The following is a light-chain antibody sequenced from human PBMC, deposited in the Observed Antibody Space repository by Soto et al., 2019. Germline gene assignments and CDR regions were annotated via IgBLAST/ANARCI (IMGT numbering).Light chain of an antibody. V-gene: IGKV1-9*01. CDR2: HAS. J-gene: IGKJ1*01. Sequence: DIQLTQSPSFLSASVGDRVTITCRASQGISSYLAWYQQKPGTAPNLLIYHASNLRGGVPSRFSGGESWTEFTLTISSLQPDDIATYSCQQYNSYSWTFGQGTKVDIK. CDR1: QGISSY. CDR3: QQYNSYSWT.